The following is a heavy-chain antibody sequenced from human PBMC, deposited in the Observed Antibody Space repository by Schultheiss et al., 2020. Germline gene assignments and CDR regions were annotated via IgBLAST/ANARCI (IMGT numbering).Heavy chain of an antibody. CDR1: GYSISSGYY. J-gene: IGHJ4*02. Sequence: SETLSLTCTVSGYSISSGYYWGWIRQPPGKGLEWIGSIYHRGSTYYNPSLKSRVTISIDTSKNQFSLKLNSVTAADTAMYYCARRYTSSFDYWGQGTLVTVSS. V-gene: IGHV4-38-2*02. D-gene: IGHD6-6*01. CDR2: IYHRGST. CDR3: ARRYTSSFDY.